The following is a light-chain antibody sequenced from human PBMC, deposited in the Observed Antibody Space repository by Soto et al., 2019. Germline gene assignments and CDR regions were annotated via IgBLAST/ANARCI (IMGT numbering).Light chain of an antibody. CDR1: QSVFSSS. Sequence: EIVLTQSPGTLSLSPGERATLSCRASQSVFSSSLAWYQQKPGQPPRLLIYGASSRATSIPDRFSGSGSGTDFSLTISSLEPEEFAVFYCLQHGRTPWTFGQGTKVEIK. V-gene: IGKV3-20*01. J-gene: IGKJ1*01. CDR3: LQHGRTPWT. CDR2: GAS.